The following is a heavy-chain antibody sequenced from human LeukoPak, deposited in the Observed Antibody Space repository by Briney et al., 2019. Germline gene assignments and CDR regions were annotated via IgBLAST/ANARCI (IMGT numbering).Heavy chain of an antibody. CDR1: GFTFSSYA. J-gene: IGHJ4*02. D-gene: IGHD6-13*01. CDR2: ISGSGGST. Sequence: GGSLRLSCAASGFTFSSYAMSWVRQPPGKGLEWVSAISGSGGSTYYADSVKGRFTISRDNSKNTLYLQMNSLRAEDTAVYYCAKARKSPGYSSSWYGYWGQGTLVTVSS. V-gene: IGHV3-23*01. CDR3: AKARKSPGYSSSWYGY.